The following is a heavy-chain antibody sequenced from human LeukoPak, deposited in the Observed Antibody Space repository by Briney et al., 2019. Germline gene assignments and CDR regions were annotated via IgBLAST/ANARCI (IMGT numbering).Heavy chain of an antibody. CDR2: ISYIGST. D-gene: IGHD3-22*01. Sequence: PSETLSLTCTVSGGSFTTHYWSWIRQPPGKGLEWIGYISYIGSTNYNPSLKSRVTISIDASNNEVSLMLTSVTAADTAVYYCASDSISMNAFDAWSQGTMVTVSS. V-gene: IGHV4-59*11. J-gene: IGHJ3*01. CDR1: GGSFTTHY. CDR3: ASDSISMNAFDA.